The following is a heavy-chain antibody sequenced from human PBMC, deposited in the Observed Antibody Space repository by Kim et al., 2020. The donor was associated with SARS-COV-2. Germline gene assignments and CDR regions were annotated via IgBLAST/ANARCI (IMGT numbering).Heavy chain of an antibody. D-gene: IGHD6-6*01. CDR1: GGSITSSSYY. V-gene: IGHV4-39*01. Sequence: SETLSLTCTVSGGSITSSSYYWGWIRQPPGKGLEWIGSIYYSGSTYYNPSLKSRVTISVDTSKNQFSLKLSSVTAADTAVYYCASSIADSGQEYYFDYWGQGTLVTVSS. CDR3: ASSIADSGQEYYFDY. CDR2: IYYSGST. J-gene: IGHJ4*02.